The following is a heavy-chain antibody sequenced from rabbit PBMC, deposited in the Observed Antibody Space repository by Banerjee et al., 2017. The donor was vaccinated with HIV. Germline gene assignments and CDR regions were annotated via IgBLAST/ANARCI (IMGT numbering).Heavy chain of an antibody. D-gene: IGHD2-1*01. J-gene: IGHJ4*01. CDR2: INTGSGST. CDR1: GFSLSSSYN. V-gene: IGHV1S40*01. Sequence: QSLEESGGDLVKPGASLTLTCTASGFSLSSSYNMCWVRQAPGKGLEWIGCINTGSGSTWYASWAKGRFTISSDNAHNTVDLQMHSLTAADTATYFCARIAMTILPYYFSLWGQGTLVTVS. CDR3: ARIAMTILPYYFSL.